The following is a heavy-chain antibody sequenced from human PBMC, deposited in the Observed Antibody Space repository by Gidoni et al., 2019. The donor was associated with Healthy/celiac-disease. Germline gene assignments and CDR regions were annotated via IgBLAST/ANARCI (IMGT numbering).Heavy chain of an antibody. CDR3: TRRRVSSGGAFDY. V-gene: IGHV3-49*03. CDR1: RFTFGDYV. CDR2: IRSKPYGGTT. Sequence: EVQVVASGGGLVQPARSLRLSCSASRFTFGDYVMSGFRQAPGEGLEWVGYIRSKPYGGTTEYAASVKGRFIISRDDSKNIAYLQMNSLKSEDTAVYYCTRRRVSSGGAFDYWGQGTLVTVSS. J-gene: IGHJ4*02. D-gene: IGHD3-16*01.